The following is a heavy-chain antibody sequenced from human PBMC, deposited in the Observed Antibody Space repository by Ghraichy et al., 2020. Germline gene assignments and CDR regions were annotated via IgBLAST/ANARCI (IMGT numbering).Heavy chain of an antibody. V-gene: IGHV3-23*01. CDR1: GFTFSNYA. CDR3: ARGGGTTVIAYFDY. D-gene: IGHD4-11*01. J-gene: IGHJ4*02. CDR2: ISGSGGST. Sequence: GGSLRLSCAASGFTFSNYAMSWVRQAPGKGLEWVSTISGSGGSTYYADSVKGRFTVSRDNSKNTLYVQMNSLRAEDTAVYYCARGGGTTVIAYFDYWGQGILVTVSS.